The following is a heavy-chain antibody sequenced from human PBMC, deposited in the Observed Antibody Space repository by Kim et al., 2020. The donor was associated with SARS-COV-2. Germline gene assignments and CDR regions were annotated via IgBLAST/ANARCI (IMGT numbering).Heavy chain of an antibody. CDR2: IYYSGST. V-gene: IGHV4-59*13. J-gene: IGHJ4*02. CDR1: GGSISSYY. Sequence: SETLSLTCTVSGGSISSYYWSWIRQPPGKGLEWIGYIYYSGSTNYNPSLKSRVTISVDTSKNQFSLKLSSVTAADTAVYYCARSDSYYYGSGSYIPLDYWGQGTLVTVSS. CDR3: ARSDSYYYGSGSYIPLDY. D-gene: IGHD3-10*01.